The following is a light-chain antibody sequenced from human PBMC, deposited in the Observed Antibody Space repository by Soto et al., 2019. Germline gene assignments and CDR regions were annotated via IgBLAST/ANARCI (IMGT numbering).Light chain of an antibody. J-gene: IGKJ1*01. Sequence: DIQMTQSPSTLSASVGERVTITCRASESISSWLAWYQQKPGKAPKFLIYDASSLKSGVPSRFSGSGSGTEFTLTISSLQPDDFATYYCQQYTTYSVWTFGQGTKVEIK. V-gene: IGKV1-5*01. CDR1: ESISSW. CDR2: DAS. CDR3: QQYTTYSVWT.